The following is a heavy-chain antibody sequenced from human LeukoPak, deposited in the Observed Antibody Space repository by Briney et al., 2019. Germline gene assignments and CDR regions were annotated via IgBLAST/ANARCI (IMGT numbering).Heavy chain of an antibody. J-gene: IGHJ6*02. Sequence: ATVKVSCKASGYTFTSYDINWVRQATGQGLEWMGWMNPNSGNTGYAQKFQGRVTMTRNTSISTAYMELSSLRSEDTAVYYCARVYSGSYWMLAYYYYGMDVWGQGTTVTVSS. CDR1: GYTFTSYD. D-gene: IGHD1-26*01. CDR3: ARVYSGSYWMLAYYYYGMDV. CDR2: MNPNSGNT. V-gene: IGHV1-8*01.